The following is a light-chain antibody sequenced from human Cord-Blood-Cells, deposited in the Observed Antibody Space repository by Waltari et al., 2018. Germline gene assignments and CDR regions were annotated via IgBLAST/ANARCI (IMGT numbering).Light chain of an antibody. CDR2: EVS. J-gene: IGLJ1*01. V-gene: IGLV2-14*01. Sequence: QSALTQPASVSGSPGQSLTISCPGTSSDVGGYHYFSWYQQHPGKAPKLMIYEVSNRPSGVSNRFSGSKSGNTASLTISGLQAEDEADYYCSSYTSSSTLVFGTGTKVTVL. CDR3: SSYTSSSTLV. CDR1: SSDVGGYHY.